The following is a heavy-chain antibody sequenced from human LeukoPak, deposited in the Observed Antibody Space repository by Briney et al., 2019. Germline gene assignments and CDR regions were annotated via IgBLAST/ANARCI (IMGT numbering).Heavy chain of an antibody. V-gene: IGHV1-24*01. CDR3: ATAGDWYCSSTSCSTPFDY. J-gene: IGHJ4*02. CDR2: FDPEDGET. D-gene: IGHD2-2*02. Sequence: ASVKVSCKVSGYTLTELSMHWVRQAPGKGLQWMGGFDPEDGETIYAQKFQGRVTMTEDTSTDTAYMELSSLRSEDTAVYYCATAGDWYCSSTSCSTPFDYWGQGTLVTVSS. CDR1: GYTLTELS.